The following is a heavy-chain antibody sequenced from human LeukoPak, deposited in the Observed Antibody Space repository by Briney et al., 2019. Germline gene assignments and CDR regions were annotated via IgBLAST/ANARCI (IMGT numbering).Heavy chain of an antibody. CDR2: INHSGST. Sequence: SETLSLTCAVYGGSFSGYYWSWIRQPPGKGLEWLGEINHSGSTNYNPTLKSRVTISVDTSKNQFSLKLSSVTAADTAVYYYARVLWWRSLTAFDIWGQGTMVTVSS. CDR3: ARVLWWRSLTAFDI. D-gene: IGHD2-21*01. V-gene: IGHV4-34*01. J-gene: IGHJ3*02. CDR1: GGSFSGYY.